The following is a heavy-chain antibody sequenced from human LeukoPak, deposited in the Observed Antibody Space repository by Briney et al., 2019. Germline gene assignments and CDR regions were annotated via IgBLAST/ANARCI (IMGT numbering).Heavy chain of an antibody. V-gene: IGHV3-33*06. D-gene: IGHD5-18*01. CDR1: GFTFSSYG. J-gene: IGHJ4*02. CDR3: AKDIRGYSYGPFDY. CDR2: IWYDGSNK. Sequence: GGSLRLSCAASGFTFSSYGMHWVRQAPGKGLDWVAVIWYDGSNKYYADSVKGRFTISRDNSKNTLYLQMNSLRAEDTAVYYCAKDIRGYSYGPFDYWGQGTLVTVSS.